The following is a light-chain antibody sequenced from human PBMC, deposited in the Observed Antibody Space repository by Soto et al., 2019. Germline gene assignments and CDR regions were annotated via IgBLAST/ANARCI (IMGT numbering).Light chain of an antibody. CDR2: ENN. CDR1: SSNIGGNS. CDR3: QSYDSSFVI. V-gene: IGLV6-57*02. J-gene: IGLJ2*01. Sequence: MTQPPSVSAAPGQKVTISCSGSSSNIGGNSVSWYQQLPGTAPITVIYENNQRPSGGPGRFSGSTDGSSNSASLTISGLQTEDEADYYCQSYDSSFVIFGGGTKVTVL.